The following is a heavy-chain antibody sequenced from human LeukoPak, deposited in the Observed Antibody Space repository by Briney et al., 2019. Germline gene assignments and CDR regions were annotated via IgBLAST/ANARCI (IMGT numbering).Heavy chain of an antibody. J-gene: IGHJ5*02. D-gene: IGHD6-13*01. CDR2: INTNTGNP. CDR1: GYTFTSYA. Sequence: ASVKVSCKASGYTFTSYAMNWVRQAPGQGLEWMGWINTNTGNPTYAQGFTGRFVFSLDTSVSTAYLQISSLKAEDTAVYYCARDPHSSSWYREWFDPWGQGTLVTVSS. CDR3: ARDPHSSSWYREWFDP. V-gene: IGHV7-4-1*02.